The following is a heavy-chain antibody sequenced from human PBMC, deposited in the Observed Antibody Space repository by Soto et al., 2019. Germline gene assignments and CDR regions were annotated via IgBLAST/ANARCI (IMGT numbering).Heavy chain of an antibody. V-gene: IGHV3-30-3*01. J-gene: IGHJ6*02. CDR1: GFTFSSYA. Sequence: LRLSCAASGFTFSSYAMHWVRQAPGKGLEWVAVISYDGSNKYYADSVKGRFTISRDNSKNTLYLQMNSLRAEDTAVYYCARQSERYYYYGMDVWGQGTMVTVS. CDR3: ARQSERYYYYGMDV. CDR2: ISYDGSNK.